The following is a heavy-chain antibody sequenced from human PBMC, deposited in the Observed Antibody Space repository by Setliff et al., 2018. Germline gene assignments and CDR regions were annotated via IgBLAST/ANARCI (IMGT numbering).Heavy chain of an antibody. CDR2: ISYTGST. CDR3: ARLSPYNTGPPFDD. D-gene: IGHD2-8*02. V-gene: IGHV4-59*08. J-gene: IGHJ4*02. CDR1: GDSIFDNY. Sequence: SETLSLTCSVSGDSIFDNYWSWIRQSPGRGLEWIAYISYTGSTNYNPSLKSRVTISLDTSKNHFSLNLRSVTAADTAVYYCARLSPYNTGPPFDDWGQGTLVTVS.